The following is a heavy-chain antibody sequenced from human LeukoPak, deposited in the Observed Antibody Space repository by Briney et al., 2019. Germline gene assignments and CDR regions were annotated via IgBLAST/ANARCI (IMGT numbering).Heavy chain of an antibody. CDR2: ISGSGGST. Sequence: GGSLRLSCAASGFTFSSYAMSWVRQAPGKGLEWVSAISGSGGSTYYADSVKGRFTISRDNSKNTLYLQMNSLRAEDTAVYYCAKSNLYDSSGYYQSWGQGTLVTVSS. CDR3: AKSNLYDSSGYYQS. V-gene: IGHV3-23*01. J-gene: IGHJ5*02. CDR1: GFTFSSYA. D-gene: IGHD3-22*01.